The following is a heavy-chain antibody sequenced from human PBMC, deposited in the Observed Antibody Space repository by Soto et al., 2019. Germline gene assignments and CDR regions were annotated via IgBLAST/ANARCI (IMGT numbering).Heavy chain of an antibody. CDR1: GASISAHSYY. V-gene: IGHV4-39*01. CDR3: SRRYNENDNYFDP. J-gene: IGHJ5*02. D-gene: IGHD3-9*01. CDR2: SYYSGTT. Sequence: SETLSLTCTVSGASISAHSYYWTWIRQPPGKGLEWIGSSYYSGTTYFNPSLKSRATISVDTSKNQFSLRLTSVTAADTAIYYCSRRYNENDNYFDPWGPRALVTVSS.